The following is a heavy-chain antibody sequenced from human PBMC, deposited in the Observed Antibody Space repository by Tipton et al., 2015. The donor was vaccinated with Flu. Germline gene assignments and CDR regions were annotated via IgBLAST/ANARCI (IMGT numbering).Heavy chain of an antibody. CDR1: GYTFTSNA. CDR2: ISGDNGDT. Sequence: QSGPEVKKPGASVKVSCKVSGYTFTSNAVSWVRQAPGQGLEWMGWISGDNGDTHYAQKFQDRVTMTTDTSTNTAYMEMRSLRTDDTAVYYCARSQNNFWSGYFNFDYWGQGTLVTVSS. J-gene: IGHJ4*02. D-gene: IGHD3-3*01. V-gene: IGHV1-18*04. CDR3: ARSQNNFWSGYFNFDY.